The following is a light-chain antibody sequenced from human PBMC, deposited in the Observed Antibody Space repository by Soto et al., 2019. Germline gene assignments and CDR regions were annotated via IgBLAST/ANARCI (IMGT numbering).Light chain of an antibody. Sequence: QPDLTQPASGYGSPGQWIGISCKRTSSDVGGYDYVSWYQQHPGKAPKLMIYDVSNRPSGVSNRFSGSKSDNTASLTISGLQAEDEADYYCSSYTSSSTYVFGTGTKVTVL. J-gene: IGLJ1*01. CDR3: SSYTSSSTYV. V-gene: IGLV2-14*01. CDR1: SSDVGGYDY. CDR2: DVS.